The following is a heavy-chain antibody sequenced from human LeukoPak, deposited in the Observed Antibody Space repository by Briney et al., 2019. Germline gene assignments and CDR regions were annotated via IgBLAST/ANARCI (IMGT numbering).Heavy chain of an antibody. J-gene: IGHJ3*02. CDR3: VLFNGGNSRNDAFDI. CDR1: GGTFSSYA. CDR2: IIPILGIA. D-gene: IGHD4-23*01. Sequence: GASVKVSCKASGGTFSSYAISWVRQAPGQGLEWMGRIIPILGIANYAQKFQGRVTITADKSTSTAYMELSSLRSEDTAVYYCVLFNGGNSRNDAFDIWGQGTMVTVSS. V-gene: IGHV1-69*04.